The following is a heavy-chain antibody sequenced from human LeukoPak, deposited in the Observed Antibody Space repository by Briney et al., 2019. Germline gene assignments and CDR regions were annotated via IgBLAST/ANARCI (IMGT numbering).Heavy chain of an antibody. CDR2: VKSNTDGGTT. V-gene: IGHV3-15*01. CDR1: GFTLSSVW. J-gene: IGHJ4*02. D-gene: IGHD3-22*01. Sequence: PGGSLRLSCAASGFTLSSVWMSWVRQAPGKGLECVGRVKSNTDGGTTEYAASVKGRFTISRDDSKNTLYLQMNSLRIEDTALYYCVLYFDRGGNYRRYGYWGQGTLVTVSS. CDR3: VLYFDRGGNYRRYGY.